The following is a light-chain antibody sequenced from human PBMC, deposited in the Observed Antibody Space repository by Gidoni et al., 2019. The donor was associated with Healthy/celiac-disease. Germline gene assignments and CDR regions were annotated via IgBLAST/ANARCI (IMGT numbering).Light chain of an antibody. V-gene: IGKV1-5*03. J-gene: IGKJ1*01. CDR2: KAS. CDR1: QRISSW. CDR3: QQYNSYPRT. Sequence: DIQMTQSPSTLSASVGDRVTITCRASQRISSWLAWYQQKPGKAPKLLIYKASSLESGVPSMFSGSGSGTEFTLTISSLQPDDFATYYCQQYNSYPRTFGQXTKVEIK.